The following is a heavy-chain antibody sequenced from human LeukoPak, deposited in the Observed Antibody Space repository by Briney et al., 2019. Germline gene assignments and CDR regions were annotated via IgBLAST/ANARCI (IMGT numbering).Heavy chain of an antibody. CDR2: KKQDGGEK. D-gene: IGHD2-2*01. Sequence: PGGSLRLSCAASGFTFRSYWMIWVRQAPGKGLEWVANKKQDGGEKYYVDPVKGRFTISRDNAKNSLYLQMNSLGAEDTAVYYCARAPIIVVPARRLADFHYWGPGTLVAVSS. J-gene: IGHJ4*02. CDR1: GFTFRSYW. CDR3: ARAPIIVVPARRLADFHY. V-gene: IGHV3-7*04.